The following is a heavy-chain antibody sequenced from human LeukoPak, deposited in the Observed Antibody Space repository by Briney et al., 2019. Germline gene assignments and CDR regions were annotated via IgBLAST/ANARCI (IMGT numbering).Heavy chain of an antibody. CDR2: ISGSGGST. J-gene: IGHJ4*02. Sequence: GGSLRLSCAASGFTFSSYAMSWVRQAPGKGLECVSAISGSGGSTYYADSVKGRFTISRDNSKNTLYLQMNSLRAEDTAVYYCAKDTVLRYFDWLSSPYYFDYWGQGTLVTVSS. V-gene: IGHV3-23*01. CDR1: GFTFSSYA. D-gene: IGHD3-9*01. CDR3: AKDTVLRYFDWLSSPYYFDY.